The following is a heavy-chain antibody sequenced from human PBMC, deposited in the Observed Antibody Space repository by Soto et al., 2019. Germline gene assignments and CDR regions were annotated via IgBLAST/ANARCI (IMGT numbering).Heavy chain of an antibody. CDR3: ARIVGGSSDY. V-gene: IGHV6-1*01. J-gene: IGHJ4*02. CDR2: TYYRSKWYS. Sequence: QTLSLTCAISGGSGSSNSAAWNWIRAPPSGGLEWLGRTYYRSKWYSDYAVSVKSRITINPDTSKNQFSLQLNSVTPEDAAMYYCARIVGGSSDYWGQGTRVTVSS. CDR1: GGSGSSNSAA. D-gene: IGHD2-15*01.